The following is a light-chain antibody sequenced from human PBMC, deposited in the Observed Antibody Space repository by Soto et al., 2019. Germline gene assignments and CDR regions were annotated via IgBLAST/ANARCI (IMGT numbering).Light chain of an antibody. J-gene: IGKJ4*01. Sequence: LTQSPGTLSLSPGERAPLSCRAIQSVSSSYLAWYQQKPGQAPRLLIYGASSRATGIPDRFSGSGSGTDFTLTISRLEPEDFAVYYCQQYGSSPALTLAGGTKVDIK. CDR1: QSVSSSY. V-gene: IGKV3-20*01. CDR3: QQYGSSPALT. CDR2: GAS.